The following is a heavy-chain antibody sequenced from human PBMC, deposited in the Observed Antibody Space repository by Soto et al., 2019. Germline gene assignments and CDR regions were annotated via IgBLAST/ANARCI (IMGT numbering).Heavy chain of an antibody. V-gene: IGHV4-30-4*01. CDR1: GGSISSGDYY. D-gene: IGHD3-22*01. CDR2: IYYSGST. J-gene: IGHJ5*02. Sequence: SETLSLTCTVSGGSISSGDYYWSWIRQPPGKGLEWIGYIYYSGSTYYNPSLKSRITISVDTSKNQFSLKLSSVTAADTAVYYCARSRYYYDSSGYPRPFDPWGQGTLVTVSS. CDR3: ARSRYYYDSSGYPRPFDP.